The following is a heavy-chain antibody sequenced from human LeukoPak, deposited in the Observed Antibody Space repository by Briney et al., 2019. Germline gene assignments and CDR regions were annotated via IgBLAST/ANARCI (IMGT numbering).Heavy chain of an antibody. CDR2: ISYDGSNK. D-gene: IGHD5-18*01. J-gene: IGHJ4*02. CDR3: AKDPGGIQLWWYSDY. CDR1: GFTFSSYG. V-gene: IGHV3-30*18. Sequence: PGRSLRLSCAASGFTFSSYGMHWVRQAPGKGLEWGAVISYDGSNKYYADSVKGRCTISRGNSKNTLYLQMKSLRAEDTAVYYCAKDPGGIQLWWYSDYWGQGTLVTVSS.